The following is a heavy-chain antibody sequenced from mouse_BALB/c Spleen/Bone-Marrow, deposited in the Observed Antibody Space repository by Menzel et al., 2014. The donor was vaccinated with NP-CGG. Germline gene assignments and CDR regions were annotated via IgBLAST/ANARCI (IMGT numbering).Heavy chain of an antibody. CDR1: GFTFSSFG. V-gene: IGHV5-17*02. CDR3: ARSGYYHGMDY. J-gene: IGHJ4*01. Sequence: EVQLVESGGGLVQPGGSRKLSCAASGFTFSSFGMNWVRQAPEKGLEWVAYISSGSSTIYYADTVKGRFTISRDNPKNTLFLQMTSLRAEDTAMYYCARSGYYHGMDYWGQGTSVTVSS. CDR2: ISSGSSTI. D-gene: IGHD2-3*01.